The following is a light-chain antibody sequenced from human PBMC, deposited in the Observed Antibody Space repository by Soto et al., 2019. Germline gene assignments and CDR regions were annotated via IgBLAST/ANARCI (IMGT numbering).Light chain of an antibody. V-gene: IGKV1-9*01. CDR2: SAS. J-gene: IGKJ5*01. CDR1: QGVRYN. CDR3: QQLFT. Sequence: DRPLTQTPSSLSASLGGRVTITCRASQGVRYNVAWYQQKHGDAPKLLIYSASTLQRGVPSRFTGSKSGTDFPLTISSLQPEDVATYYWQQLFTFCQGTRLEI.